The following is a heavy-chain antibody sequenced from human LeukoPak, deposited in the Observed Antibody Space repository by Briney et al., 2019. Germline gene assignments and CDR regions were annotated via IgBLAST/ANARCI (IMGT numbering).Heavy chain of an antibody. CDR1: GYTFTVYY. J-gene: IGHJ6*03. D-gene: IGHD2-15*01. Sequence: ASVTVSFKPSGYTFTVYYIQWVRQAPGQGLEWMGWINPSSGGTNYAQKFQGRVTITRDTSISTAYMELRRLRSDDTAVYYCARGVVAATFYYYMDVWGKGTTVTVSS. V-gene: IGHV1-2*02. CDR2: INPSSGGT. CDR3: ARGVVAATFYYYMDV.